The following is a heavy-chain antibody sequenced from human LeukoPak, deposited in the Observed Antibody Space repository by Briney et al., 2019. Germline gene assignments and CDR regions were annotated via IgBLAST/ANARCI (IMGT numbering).Heavy chain of an antibody. CDR3: ASSPGAIVVVPAAIQGGMDWFDP. V-gene: IGHV1-46*01. D-gene: IGHD2-2*02. CDR2: INPSGGST. CDR1: GYTFTSYY. J-gene: IGHJ5*02. Sequence: GASVKVSCKASGYTFTSYYMHWVRQAPGQGLEWMGIINPSGGSTSYAQKSQGRVTMTRDMSTSTVYMELSSLRSEDTAVYYCASSPGAIVVVPAAIQGGMDWFDPWGQGTLVTVSS.